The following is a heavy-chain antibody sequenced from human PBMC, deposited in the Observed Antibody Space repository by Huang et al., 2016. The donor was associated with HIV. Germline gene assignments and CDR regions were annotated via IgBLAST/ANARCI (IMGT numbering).Heavy chain of an antibody. V-gene: IGHV1-8*01. J-gene: IGHJ4*02. CDR1: GYIFSNYD. CDR2: MNPNSGKP. Sequence: QVQLVQSGPEVKKPGASVKVSCQTSGYIFSNYDINWVRQAPGQGLQWMGWMNPNSGKPADGQNFQGRVTLTRSTSTGAAYMVLNSLTSQDTAVYYCARLTSGWYQDYWGQGTLVTVSS. CDR3: ARLTSGWYQDY. D-gene: IGHD6-19*01.